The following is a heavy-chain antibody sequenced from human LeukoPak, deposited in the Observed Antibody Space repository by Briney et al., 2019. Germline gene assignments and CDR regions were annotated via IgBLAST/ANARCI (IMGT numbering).Heavy chain of an antibody. CDR1: GYTFSGHY. J-gene: IGHJ4*02. CDR2: INPNTGGT. CDR3: ASQPYYFDSSGYYDY. V-gene: IGHV1-2*02. Sequence: GASVKVSCKASGYTFSGHYMHWVRQAPGQGLEWMGWINPNTGGTNYAQKFQGRVTMTRDTSISTTYMELSRLRSDDTAVYYCASQPYYFDSSGYYDYWGQGTLVTVSS. D-gene: IGHD3-22*01.